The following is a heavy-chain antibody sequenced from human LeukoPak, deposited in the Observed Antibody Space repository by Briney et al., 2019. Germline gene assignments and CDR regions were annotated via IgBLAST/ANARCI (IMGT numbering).Heavy chain of an antibody. CDR2: INTNTGNP. V-gene: IGHV7-4-1*02. CDR1: GYTFTSYA. D-gene: IGHD1-1*01. Sequence: ASVKVSCKASGYTFTSYAMNWVRQAPGQGLEWMGWINTNTGNPTYAQGFTGRFVFSLDTSVSTAYLQISSLKAEDTAVYYCARDGSRYYYYYMDVWGKGTTVTVSS. CDR3: ARDGSRYYYYYMDV. J-gene: IGHJ6*03.